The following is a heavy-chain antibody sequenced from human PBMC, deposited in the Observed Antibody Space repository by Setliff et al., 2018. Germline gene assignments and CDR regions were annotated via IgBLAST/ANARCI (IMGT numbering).Heavy chain of an antibody. CDR2: IYPADSDA. Sequence: GASLKISCKASGYTFTSYWIGWVRQMPGKALEWMGIIYPADSDAMYSPSFQGKVTISVDKAISTAYVQWRSLKASDTAMYYCARVGTAGGYYFDLWGQGALVTVSS. CDR3: ARVGTAGGYYFDL. J-gene: IGHJ4*02. CDR1: GYTFTSYW. V-gene: IGHV5-51*01. D-gene: IGHD2-15*01.